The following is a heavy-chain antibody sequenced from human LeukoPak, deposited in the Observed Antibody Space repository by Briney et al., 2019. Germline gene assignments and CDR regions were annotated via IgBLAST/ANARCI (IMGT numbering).Heavy chain of an antibody. CDR1: GFTFSSYA. CDR3: VKTEDIVVVPAAMPFDY. Sequence: PGGSLRLSCSASGFTFSSYAMHWVRQAPGKGLEYVSAISSNGGSTYYADSVKGRFTISRDNSKSTLYLQMSSLRAEDTAVYYCVKTEDIVVVPAAMPFDYWGQGTLVTVSS. V-gene: IGHV3-64D*06. J-gene: IGHJ4*02. D-gene: IGHD2-2*01. CDR2: ISSNGGST.